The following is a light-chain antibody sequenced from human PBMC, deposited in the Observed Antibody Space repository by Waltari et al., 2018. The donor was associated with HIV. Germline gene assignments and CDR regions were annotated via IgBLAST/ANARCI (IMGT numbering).Light chain of an antibody. Sequence: QSALTQPPSATGSPGQSVTISCTGTSSDIGGYKYVSWYQQHPGKAPKVMIYEVNKRPSGVPDRFSGSKSGNTASLTVSGLQADDEAEYYCSSYAGTSWVFGGGTKLTVL. CDR2: EVN. CDR1: SSDIGGYKY. J-gene: IGLJ3*02. V-gene: IGLV2-8*01. CDR3: SSYAGTSWV.